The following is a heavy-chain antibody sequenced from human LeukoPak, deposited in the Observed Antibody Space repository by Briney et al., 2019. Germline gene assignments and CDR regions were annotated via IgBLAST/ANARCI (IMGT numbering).Heavy chain of an antibody. CDR2: ISGSGSTT. Sequence: GGSLRLSCAASVLSLICYAMNWFGQAPGRGLECVSSISGSGSTTYYADSVKGRLTISRDNSRNTLYLQMNSLRAEDTAVYYCVRRGCIHGSPLYSFVYWGQGSLVTVSS. J-gene: IGHJ4*02. D-gene: IGHD5-12*01. CDR3: VRRGCIHGSPLYSFVY. V-gene: IGHV3-23*01. CDR1: VLSLICYA.